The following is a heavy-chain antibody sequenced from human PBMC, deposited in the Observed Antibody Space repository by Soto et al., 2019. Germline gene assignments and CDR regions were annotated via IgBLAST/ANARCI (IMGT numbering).Heavy chain of an antibody. CDR1: GGSISSYY. CDR3: ARVWGWGQIYFDY. D-gene: IGHD3-16*01. CDR2: IYYSGST. V-gene: IGHV4-59*01. Sequence: SETLSLTCTVSGGSISSYYWSWIRQPPGKGLEWIGYIYYSGSTNYNPSLKSRVTISVDTSKNQFSLKLSSVTAADTAVYYCARVWGWGQIYFDYWGQGTLVTVSS. J-gene: IGHJ4*02.